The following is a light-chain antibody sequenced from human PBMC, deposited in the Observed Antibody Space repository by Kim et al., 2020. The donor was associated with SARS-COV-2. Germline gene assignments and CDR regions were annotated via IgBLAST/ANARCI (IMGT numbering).Light chain of an antibody. CDR1: RVGDKY. J-gene: IGLJ7*01. Sequence: MTPGQTASITCSGYRVGDKYASWYQQKPGQSPVLVIYNDSRRPSGIPERFSGSNSGNTATLTISGTQAIDEADYYCQAWDNNNGVSGVGTQLTVL. CDR3: QAWDNNNGV. V-gene: IGLV3-1*01. CDR2: NDS.